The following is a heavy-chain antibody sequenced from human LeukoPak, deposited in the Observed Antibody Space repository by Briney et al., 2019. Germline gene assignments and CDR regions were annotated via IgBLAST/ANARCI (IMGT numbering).Heavy chain of an antibody. D-gene: IGHD2-21*01. Sequence: GGSLRLSCAASGFTLSSYAMSWVRQAPGKGLEWVSAISDSGNTYHADSVKGRFTISRDSSKNTLFLQMNRLRLEDAAVYYCAKAPVTTCRGAYCYPFDYWGQGTLVTVSS. V-gene: IGHV3-23*01. CDR1: GFTLSSYA. CDR2: ISDSGNT. CDR3: AKAPVTTCRGAYCYPFDY. J-gene: IGHJ4*02.